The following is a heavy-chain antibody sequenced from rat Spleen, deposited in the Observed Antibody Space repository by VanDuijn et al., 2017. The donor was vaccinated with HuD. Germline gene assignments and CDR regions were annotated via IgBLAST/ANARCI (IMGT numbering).Heavy chain of an antibody. J-gene: IGHJ2*01. D-gene: IGHD1-4*01. CDR2: ISTGGTNT. Sequence: EVQLVESGGGLVQPGWSLKLSCAASGFTFSNYYMAWVRQAPTKGLEWVAYISTGGTNTYFRDSVKGRFTISRDNAKSTLYLQMDSLRSEDTATYYCTTRVNYFDYWGQGVMVTVSS. V-gene: IGHV5-27*01. CDR3: TTRVNYFDY. CDR1: GFTFSNYY.